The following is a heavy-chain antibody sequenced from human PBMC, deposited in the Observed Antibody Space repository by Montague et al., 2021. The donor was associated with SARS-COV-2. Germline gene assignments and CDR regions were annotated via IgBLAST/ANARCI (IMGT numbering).Heavy chain of an antibody. CDR3: ARLGDGVEPSPVLGLGPFYYYYFSDV. CDR1: GGSLSGFS. Sequence: SETLSFTCAVHGGSLSGFSWIWIRQPPGKGLEWIGEVNHSGETKYSTSLKSRVAISIDTSKNKFSLKLSSVTAPDTSVYYCARLGDGVEPSPVLGLGPFYYYYFSDVWGKGTAVTV. V-gene: IGHV4-34*01. D-gene: IGHD3-22*01. CDR2: VNHSGET. J-gene: IGHJ6*03.